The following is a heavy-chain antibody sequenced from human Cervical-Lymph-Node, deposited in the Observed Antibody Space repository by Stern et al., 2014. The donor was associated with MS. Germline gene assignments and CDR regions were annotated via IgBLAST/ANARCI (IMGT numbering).Heavy chain of an antibody. V-gene: IGHV3-7*01. D-gene: IGHD2-15*01. CDR2: KKEDGSET. CDR3: ARGSDT. J-gene: IGHJ5*02. CDR1: GFTFSSYW. Sequence: VQLVQSGGGLVQPGGSLRLSCAASGFTFSSYWMNWVRQAPGKGLEWVANKKEDGSETYYVDSVKGRFTISRDNAKNSLYLQMNSLRAEDTAVYCCARGSDTWGQGTLVTVSS.